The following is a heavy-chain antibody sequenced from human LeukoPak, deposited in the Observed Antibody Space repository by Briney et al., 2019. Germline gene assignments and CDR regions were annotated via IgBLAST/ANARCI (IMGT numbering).Heavy chain of an antibody. V-gene: IGHV3-33*01. D-gene: IGHD5-24*01. J-gene: IGHJ4*02. CDR1: GFTFSSYG. Sequence: PGRSLRLSCAASGFTFSSYGMHWVRQAPGKGLEWVAVIWYDGSNKYYADSVKGRFTISRDNSKNTLYLQMNSLRAEDTAVYYRARDFPKKRYFDYWGQGTLVTVSS. CDR3: ARDFPKKRYFDY. CDR2: IWYDGSNK.